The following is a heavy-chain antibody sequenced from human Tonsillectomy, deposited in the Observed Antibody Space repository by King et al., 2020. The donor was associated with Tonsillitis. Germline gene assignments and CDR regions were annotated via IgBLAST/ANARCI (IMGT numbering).Heavy chain of an antibody. CDR3: ATGGGNGYSFEDYFDY. Sequence: VQLVESGGGWIQPGGSLRLSCAASGFSVSDKYMSWVRQAPGKGLEWVSVSYFSGPTYYADPVKGRFTISRDNSKNTLYLQMNSLRAGDTAVYYCATGGGNGYSFEDYFDYWGQGILVTVSS. CDR2: SYFSGPT. J-gene: IGHJ4*02. CDR1: GFSVSDKY. D-gene: IGHD5-18*01. V-gene: IGHV3-53*01.